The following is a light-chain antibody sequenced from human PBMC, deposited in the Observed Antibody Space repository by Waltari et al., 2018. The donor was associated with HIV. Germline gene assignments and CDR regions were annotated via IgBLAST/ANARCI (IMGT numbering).Light chain of an antibody. J-gene: IGLJ2*01. CDR3: SSYAGSSSHVV. CDR2: EVT. V-gene: IGLV2-8*01. CDR1: SNDVGDYNY. Sequence: QSALTQPPSASGSPGQSVTISCTGSSNDVGDYNYVSWYQQHPNTAPRLMIYEVTKRPSGVPDRFSGSRAGNTTSLTISGLQAEDEADYYCSSYAGSSSHVVFGGGTKLTGL.